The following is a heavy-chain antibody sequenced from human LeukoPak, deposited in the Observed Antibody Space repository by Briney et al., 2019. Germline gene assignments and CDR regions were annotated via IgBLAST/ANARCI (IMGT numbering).Heavy chain of an antibody. V-gene: IGHV3-7*01. J-gene: IGHJ4*02. D-gene: IGHD3-22*01. CDR3: AREGQSRGLDS. Sequence: GRSLRLSCEASGFTFSNYWMSWVRQAPGKGLEWVANIKQDGNEKYYVDSVKGRFTISRDNAKNSLYLQMNSLRAEDTAVYYCAREGQSRGLDSWGQGTLVTVSS. CDR2: IKQDGNEK. CDR1: GFTFSNYW.